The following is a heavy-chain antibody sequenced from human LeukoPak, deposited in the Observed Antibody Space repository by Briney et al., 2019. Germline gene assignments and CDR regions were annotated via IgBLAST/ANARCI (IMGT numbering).Heavy chain of an antibody. CDR1: GYTFTSYG. J-gene: IGHJ4*02. CDR2: ISAYNGNT. Sequence: GASVKVSCKASGYTFTSYGISWVRQAPGQGLEWMGWISAYNGNTNYAQKLQGRVTMTTDTSTSTAYMELRSLRSDDTAVYYRARAGSGWYDPPEGYWGQGTLVTVSS. D-gene: IGHD6-19*01. V-gene: IGHV1-18*01. CDR3: ARAGSGWYDPPEGY.